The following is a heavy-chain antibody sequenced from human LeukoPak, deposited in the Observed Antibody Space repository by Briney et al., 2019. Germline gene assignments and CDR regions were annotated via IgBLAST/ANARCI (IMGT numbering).Heavy chain of an antibody. Sequence: GGSLRLSCAASGFTFSSNAMSWVRQAPGKGLGWVASISSSCNSKYNVDSVKSRFTISRDNAKHTLYLQMNSLRAEDTAVYYCARGGSYFDYWGQGTLVTVSS. CDR2: ISSSCNSK. D-gene: IGHD1-26*01. J-gene: IGHJ4*02. CDR3: ARGGSYFDY. CDR1: GFTFSSNA. V-gene: IGHV3-21*01.